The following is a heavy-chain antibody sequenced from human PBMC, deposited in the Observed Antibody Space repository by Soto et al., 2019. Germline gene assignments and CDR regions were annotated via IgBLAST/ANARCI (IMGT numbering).Heavy chain of an antibody. CDR3: AKEELERQGSGFDY. D-gene: IGHD1-1*01. CDR1: GFTFSSYA. Sequence: ELQLLESGGGLVQPGGSLRLSCAASGFTFSSYAMSWVRQAPGKGLEWVSGIGGSGGYTYYADSVKGRFTISRDNSKNTLYLQMNSLRAEDTAVYYCAKEELERQGSGFDYWGQGTLVTVSS. V-gene: IGHV3-23*01. CDR2: IGGSGGYT. J-gene: IGHJ4*02.